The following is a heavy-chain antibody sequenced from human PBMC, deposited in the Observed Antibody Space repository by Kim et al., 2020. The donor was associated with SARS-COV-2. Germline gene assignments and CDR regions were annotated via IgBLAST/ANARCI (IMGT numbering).Heavy chain of an antibody. CDR2: ISYDGSNK. CDR1: GFTFSSYG. J-gene: IGHJ4*02. D-gene: IGHD2-2*01. Sequence: GSLRLSCAASGFTFSSYGMHWVRQAPGKGLEWVAVISYDGSNKYYADSVKGRFTISRDNSKNTLYLQMNSLRAEDTAVYYCAKEGLGYCSSTSCYQYYFDYWGQGTLVTVSS. V-gene: IGHV3-30*18. CDR3: AKEGLGYCSSTSCYQYYFDY.